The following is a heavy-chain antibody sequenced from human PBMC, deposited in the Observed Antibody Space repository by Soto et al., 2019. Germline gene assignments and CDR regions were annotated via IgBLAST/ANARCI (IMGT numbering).Heavy chain of an antibody. CDR2: ISGDGGST. CDR3: EKNMGQPCIAAAGTDY. D-gene: IGHD6-13*01. CDR1: GFTFDDYA. Sequence: GGSLRLSCAASGFTFDDYAMHWVRQAPGKGLEWVSLISGDGGSTYYADSVKGRFTISRDNSKNSLYLQMNSLRTEDTALYYCEKNMGQPCIAAAGTDYWGQGTLVTVSS. V-gene: IGHV3-43*02. J-gene: IGHJ4*02.